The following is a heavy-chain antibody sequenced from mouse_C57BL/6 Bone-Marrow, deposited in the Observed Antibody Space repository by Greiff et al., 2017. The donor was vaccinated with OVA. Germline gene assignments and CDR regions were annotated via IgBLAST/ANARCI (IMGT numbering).Heavy chain of an antibody. CDR3: ARNLLWLRRGYYYAMDY. J-gene: IGHJ3*01. V-gene: IGHV1-64*01. D-gene: IGHD2-2*01. CDR2: IHPNSGST. CDR1: GYTFTSYW. Sequence: QVQLQQPGAELVKPGASVKLSCKASGYTFTSYWMHWVKQRPGQGLEWIGMIHPNSGSTNYNEKFKSKATLTVDKSSSTAYMQLSSLTSEDSAVYYCARNLLWLRRGYYYAMDYWGQGTLVTVSA.